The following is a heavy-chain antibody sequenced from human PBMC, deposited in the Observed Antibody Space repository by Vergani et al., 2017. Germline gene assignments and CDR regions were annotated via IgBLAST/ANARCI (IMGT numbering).Heavy chain of an antibody. Sequence: QLQLQESGPGLVEPSETLSLTCTVSGASISSNSYYWGWVRQSPGNGLEWVGSIRYSGPTYYNLPLQSRTNLSLDTSKHQFSLKLSSVTAADTPVYYCARGRFSYRYYYYMDVWGKGTTVTVSS. CDR2: IRYSGPT. J-gene: IGHJ6*03. CDR3: ARGRFSYRYYYYMDV. CDR1: GASISSNSYY. V-gene: IGHV4-39*01. D-gene: IGHD3-16*02.